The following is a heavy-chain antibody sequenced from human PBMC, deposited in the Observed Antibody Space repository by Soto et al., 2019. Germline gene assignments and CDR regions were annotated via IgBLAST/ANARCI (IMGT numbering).Heavy chain of an antibody. CDR1: GGSISSGGYY. CDR2: IYYSGST. V-gene: IGHV4-61*08. CDR3: ARRYGSAFAF. Sequence: SETLSLTCTVSGGSISSGGYYWSWIRQHPGKGLEWIGYIYYSGSTNYNPSLKSRVTISVDTSKNQFSLKLSSVTAADTAVYYCARRYGSAFAFWGQGTMVTVSS. J-gene: IGHJ3*01. D-gene: IGHD3-10*01.